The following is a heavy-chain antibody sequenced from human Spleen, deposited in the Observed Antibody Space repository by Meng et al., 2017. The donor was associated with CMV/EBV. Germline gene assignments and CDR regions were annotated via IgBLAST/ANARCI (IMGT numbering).Heavy chain of an antibody. D-gene: IGHD1-1*01. J-gene: IGHJ6*02. CDR2: IWYDGGNK. V-gene: IGHV3-33*08. CDR3: AKPTTGTRDYYYFGLDV. CDR1: GFTFGRYE. Sequence: GESLKISCEASGFTFGRYEMSWVRLAPGKGLEWVAVIWYDGGNKYYADSVKGRFTISRDNSNNTLYLQMNSLRAEDTAVYYCAKPTTGTRDYYYFGLDVWGQGTTVTVSS.